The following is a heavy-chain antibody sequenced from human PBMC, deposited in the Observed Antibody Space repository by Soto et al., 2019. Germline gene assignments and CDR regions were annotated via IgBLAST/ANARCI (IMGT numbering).Heavy chain of an antibody. Sequence: EVQLVESGGGLVQPGGSLRLSCAASGFTVSSNYMSWVRQAPGKGLEWVSVIYSGGSTYYADSVKGRFTISRDNSKNTLYLQMNSLRAEDTAVYYCASESAAGSYYGMDVWGQGTTVTVSS. CDR2: IYSGGST. D-gene: IGHD6-13*01. CDR1: GFTVSSNY. V-gene: IGHV3-66*01. J-gene: IGHJ6*02. CDR3: ASESAAGSYYGMDV.